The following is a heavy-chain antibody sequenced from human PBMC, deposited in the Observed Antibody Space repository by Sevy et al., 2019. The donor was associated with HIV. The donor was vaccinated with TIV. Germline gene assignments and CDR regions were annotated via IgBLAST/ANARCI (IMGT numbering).Heavy chain of an antibody. Sequence: GGSLRLSCAASGFTFRSYAMNWVRQAPGKGLEWVSCISGSGGNTYYADSVKGRFIISRDNSKNTLYLQMNSLRAEDTAVYSCAKDYYDGSGYYPQGAFDIWGQGTMVTVSS. CDR1: GFTFRSYA. CDR2: ISGSGGNT. D-gene: IGHD3-22*01. CDR3: AKDYYDGSGYYPQGAFDI. V-gene: IGHV3-23*01. J-gene: IGHJ3*02.